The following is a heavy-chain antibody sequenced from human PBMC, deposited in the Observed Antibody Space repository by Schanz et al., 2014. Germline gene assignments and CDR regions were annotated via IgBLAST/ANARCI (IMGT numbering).Heavy chain of an antibody. J-gene: IGHJ4*02. CDR2: ISRSSSTI. V-gene: IGHV3-48*01. Sequence: EAQLLESGGGLVQPGGSLRLSCAASAFIFRSYSMHWVRQAPGKGLEWVSYISRSSSTIYYADSVRGRFTISRDNAKNSLYLQMNSLRAEDTAVYYCARDSGSHYWVDYWGQGTLVTVSS. D-gene: IGHD1-26*01. CDR3: ARDSGSHYWVDY. CDR1: AFIFRSYS.